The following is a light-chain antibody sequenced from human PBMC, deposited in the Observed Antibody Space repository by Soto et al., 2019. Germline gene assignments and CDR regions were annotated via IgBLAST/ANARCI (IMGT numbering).Light chain of an antibody. J-gene: IGLJ2*01. V-gene: IGLV2-11*01. Sequence: QSALTQPRSVSGSPGQSVTISCTGTRSDVGGYNYVSWYQKHPGKAPKLMIYDVTRRPSGVPDRFSGSKSGNTASLTISGLQAEDEADYYCCSYAGSDTFVVFGGGTKLTVL. CDR1: RSDVGGYNY. CDR2: DVT. CDR3: CSYAGSDTFVV.